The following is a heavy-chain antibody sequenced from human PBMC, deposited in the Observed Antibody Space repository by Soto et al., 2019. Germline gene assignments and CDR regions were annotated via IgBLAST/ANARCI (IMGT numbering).Heavy chain of an antibody. CDR1: EFTFSTYG. D-gene: IGHD3-3*01. J-gene: IGHJ6*02. CDR3: ARDSLITLFWLSGPSYGIDV. CDR2: TSYDGSNK. V-gene: IGHV3-30*03. Sequence: PGGSLRLSCAASEFTFSTYGMHWVRQAPGKGLEWVAVTSYDGSNKYYAESVKGRFTISRDNSKNTLYLQMNSLRAEDTAVYYCARDSLITLFWLSGPSYGIDVWGQGTTVTVSS.